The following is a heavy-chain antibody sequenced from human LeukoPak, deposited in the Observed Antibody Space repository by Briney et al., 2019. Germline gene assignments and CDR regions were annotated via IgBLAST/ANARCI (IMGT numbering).Heavy chain of an antibody. CDR3: ARGITMVRGDLDY. Sequence: ASVKVSCKASGYTFTSYGISWVRQAPGQGLEWMGWISAYNGNTNYAQKFQGRVTMTRNTSISTAYMELSSLRSEDTAVYYCARGITMVRGDLDYWGQGTLVTVSS. V-gene: IGHV1-18*01. D-gene: IGHD3-10*01. CDR2: ISAYNGNT. CDR1: GYTFTSYG. J-gene: IGHJ4*02.